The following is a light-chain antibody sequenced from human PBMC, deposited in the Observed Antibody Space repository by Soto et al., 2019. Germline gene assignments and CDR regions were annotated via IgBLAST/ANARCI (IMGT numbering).Light chain of an antibody. CDR3: LSFDSSLSVV. CDR1: GSNIGAGYD. V-gene: IGLV1-40*01. CDR2: GNT. Sequence: QSVLTQPPSVSGAPGQRVTISCTGSGSNIGAGYDVHWYQQLPGRAPKLLIYGNTNRPSGVPDRFSGSKSGTSASLAITGLQAEDEADYYCLSFDSSLSVVFGGGTNLTVL. J-gene: IGLJ2*01.